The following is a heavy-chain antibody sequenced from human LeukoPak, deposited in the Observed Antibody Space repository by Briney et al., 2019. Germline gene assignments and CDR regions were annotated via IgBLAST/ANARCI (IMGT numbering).Heavy chain of an antibody. CDR3: ATSYDSSGYYPYY. D-gene: IGHD3-22*01. CDR1: GYTLTELS. Sequence: GASVKVSCKVSGYTLTELSMHWVRQAPGKGLEWMGGFDPEDGETIYAQEFQGRVTMTEDTSTDTAYMELSSLRSEDTAVYYCATSYDSSGYYPYYWGQGTLVTVSS. V-gene: IGHV1-24*01. J-gene: IGHJ4*02. CDR2: FDPEDGET.